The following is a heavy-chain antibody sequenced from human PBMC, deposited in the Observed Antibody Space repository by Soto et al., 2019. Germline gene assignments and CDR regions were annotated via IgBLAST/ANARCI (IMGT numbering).Heavy chain of an antibody. CDR1: GGSISSGGYS. V-gene: IGHV4-30-2*01. CDR3: ARSVRVGPHEDNWFDP. Sequence: SETLSLTCAVSGGSISSGGYSWSWIRQPPGKGLEWIGYIYHSGSTYYNPSLKSRVTISVDRSKNQFSLKLSSVTAADTAVYYXARSVRVGPHEDNWFDPWGQGTLVTVSS. D-gene: IGHD1-26*01. J-gene: IGHJ5*02. CDR2: IYHSGST.